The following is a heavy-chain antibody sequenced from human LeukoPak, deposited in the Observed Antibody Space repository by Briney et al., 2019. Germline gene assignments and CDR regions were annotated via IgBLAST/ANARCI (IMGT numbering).Heavy chain of an antibody. J-gene: IGHJ4*02. CDR3: VRERGSIGTDLHF. D-gene: IGHD1-1*01. CDR1: GFTFSSYG. V-gene: IGHV3-23*01. Sequence: GGSLRLSCAASGFTFSSYGMSWVRQAPGKGLEWVSAISGSGGSTYYADSVKGRFTISRDNSKNTLYLQMNSLRAEDTAVYYCVRERGSIGTDLHFWGQGTLVTVSS. CDR2: ISGSGGST.